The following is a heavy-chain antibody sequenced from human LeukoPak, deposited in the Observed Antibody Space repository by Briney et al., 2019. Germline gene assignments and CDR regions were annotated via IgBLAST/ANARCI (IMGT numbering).Heavy chain of an antibody. D-gene: IGHD3-10*01. CDR3: ARGGITMVRGVIGWFDP. CDR1: GGSISSYY. J-gene: IGHJ5*02. V-gene: IGHV4-59*01. CDR2: IYYSGST. Sequence: PSETLSLTCTASGGSISSYYWSWIRQPPGKGLEWIGYIYYSGSTNYNPSLKSRVTISVDTSKNQFSLKLSSVTAADTAVYYCARGGITMVRGVIGWFDPWGQGTLVTVSS.